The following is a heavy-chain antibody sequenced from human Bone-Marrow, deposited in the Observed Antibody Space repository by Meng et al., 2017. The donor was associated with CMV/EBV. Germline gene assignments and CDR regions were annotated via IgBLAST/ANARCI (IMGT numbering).Heavy chain of an antibody. CDR1: FSLRTSGVG. J-gene: IGHJ4*02. CDR3: AHSMLTIGEVIVGFDY. D-gene: IGHD3-16*02. CDR2: VYWDDAK. V-gene: IGHV2-5*02. Sequence: FSLRTSGVGVAWIRQPPGKALEWLALVYWDDAKRYSPSLKSRLTITKDTSKKQVVLIMANMDPVDTATYYCAHSMLTIGEVIVGFDYWGQGNMVTVSS.